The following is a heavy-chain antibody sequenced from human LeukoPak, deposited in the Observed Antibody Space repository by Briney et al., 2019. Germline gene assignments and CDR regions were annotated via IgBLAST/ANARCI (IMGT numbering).Heavy chain of an antibody. CDR2: ISSNGGST. CDR3: ARIGGYCSSPSCSDY. Sequence: GGSLRLSCAASGFTFSSYAIHWVRQAPGKGLEYVSAISSNGGSTYYANSVKGRFAISRDNSKNTLYLQMGSLRAEDMAVYYCARIGGYCSSPSCSDYWGQGTLVTVSS. J-gene: IGHJ4*02. D-gene: IGHD2-2*01. CDR1: GFTFSSYA. V-gene: IGHV3-64*01.